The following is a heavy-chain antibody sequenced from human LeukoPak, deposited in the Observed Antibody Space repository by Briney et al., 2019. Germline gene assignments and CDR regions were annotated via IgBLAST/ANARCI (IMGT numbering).Heavy chain of an antibody. V-gene: IGHV1-69*05. CDR1: GHSISPYV. CDR2: SVPFFGTA. CDR3: STNGGPYYFNS. J-gene: IGHJ4*02. D-gene: IGHD6-25*01. Sequence: SVKVSCKAPGHSISPYVISWVRQAPGLGLEWMGGSVPFFGTANNAPKFQGRVTLTRDDSTSSAYMELNSLRYDDTAVYFCSTNGGPYYFNSWGQGTQVTVSS.